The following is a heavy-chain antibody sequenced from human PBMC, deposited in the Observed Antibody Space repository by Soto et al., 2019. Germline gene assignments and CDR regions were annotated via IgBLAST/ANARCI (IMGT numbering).Heavy chain of an antibody. J-gene: IGHJ4*02. V-gene: IGHV5-10-1*03. D-gene: IGHD2-8*01. CDR3: ARHEFCTNGVCFCTH. CDR2: IDPSDSYT. CDR1: GYSFTSYW. Sequence: EVQLVQSGAEVKKPGESLRISCKGSGYSFTSYWISWVRQMPGKGLEWMGRIDPSDSYTNYSPSFQGHVTISAVKSISTAYLQWSSLKASDTAMCYCARHEFCTNGVCFCTHWGQGTLVTVSS.